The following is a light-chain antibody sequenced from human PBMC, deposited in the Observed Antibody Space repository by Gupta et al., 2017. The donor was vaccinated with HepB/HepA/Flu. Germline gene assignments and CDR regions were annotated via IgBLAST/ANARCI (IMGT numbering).Light chain of an antibody. CDR3: QSADSSGTSVVV. Sequence: SYELTQPPSVSVSPGQTAWITCSGDALPKQYSYWYQQKPGQAPVMVINKDSERPSGIPERFSGSRSGTTVTFTISGVQAEDEADYYCQSADSSGTSVVVFGGGTKMTVL. CDR2: KDS. CDR1: ALPKQY. V-gene: IGLV3-25*03. J-gene: IGLJ2*01.